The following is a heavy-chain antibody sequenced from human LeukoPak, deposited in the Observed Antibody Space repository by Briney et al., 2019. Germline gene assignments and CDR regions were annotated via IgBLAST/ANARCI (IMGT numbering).Heavy chain of an antibody. D-gene: IGHD5-18*01. CDR2: ISSVGSTI. Sequence: GGSLRLSCAASGFTFNTYTMNWVRQAPGKGLEWVSYISSVGSTIYYADSVKGRFTISRDNAKNSLYLQMNSLRDEDTAVYYCARGYSPGDYYYYGMGVWGQGTTVTVSS. CDR1: GFTFNTYT. V-gene: IGHV3-48*02. J-gene: IGHJ6*02. CDR3: ARGYSPGDYYYYGMGV.